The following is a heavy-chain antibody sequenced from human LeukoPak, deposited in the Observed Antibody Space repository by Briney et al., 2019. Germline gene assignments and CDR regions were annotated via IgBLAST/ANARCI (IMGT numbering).Heavy chain of an antibody. CDR2: LSGSGAST. CDR1: GFTFSSYG. V-gene: IGHV3-23*01. Sequence: GGSLRLSCAASGFTFSSYGMHWVRQAPGKGLEWVAALSGSGASTYYAESVKGRFTISRDNSKNTLYLQMNSLRAEDTAVYYCARDKVRGSAYYYYYGMDVWGQGTTVTVSS. D-gene: IGHD3-10*01. J-gene: IGHJ6*02. CDR3: ARDKVRGSAYYYYYGMDV.